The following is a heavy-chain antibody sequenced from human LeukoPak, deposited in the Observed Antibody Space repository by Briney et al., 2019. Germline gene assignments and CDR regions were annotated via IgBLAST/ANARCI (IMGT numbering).Heavy chain of an antibody. Sequence: GGSLRLSCAASGFAFNYYGMNWVRQAPGKGLEWVSSISSSSSYIYYADSVKGRFTISRDNAKNSLYLQMNSLRAEDTAVYYCARDRSASYYYYGMDVWGQGTTVTVSS. CDR2: ISSSSSYI. V-gene: IGHV3-21*01. J-gene: IGHJ6*02. CDR3: ARDRSASYYYYGMDV. CDR1: GFAFNYYG.